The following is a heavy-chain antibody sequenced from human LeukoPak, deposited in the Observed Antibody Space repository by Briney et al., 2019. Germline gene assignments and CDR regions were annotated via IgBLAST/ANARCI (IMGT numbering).Heavy chain of an antibody. CDR2: IYPGDSDT. CDR1: GYSFTNYW. J-gene: IGHJ5*02. V-gene: IGHV5-51*01. CDR3: ARRSGSYSNWFDP. D-gene: IGHD3-10*01. Sequence: GESLKISCKGSGYSFTNYWIDWVRQMPGKGLEWMGIIYPGDSDTRYSPSFQGQVTISADKSISTAYLQWSSLKASDTAMYYCARRSGSYSNWFDPWGQGTLVTVSS.